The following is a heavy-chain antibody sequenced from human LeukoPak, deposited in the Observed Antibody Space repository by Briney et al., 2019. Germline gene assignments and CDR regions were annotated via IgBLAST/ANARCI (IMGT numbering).Heavy chain of an antibody. D-gene: IGHD1-1*01. CDR1: GYSFTYYW. V-gene: IGHV5-51*01. CDR3: ARQDGNSKYYFDY. J-gene: IGHJ4*02. CDR2: IYPGDSDT. Sequence: GESLKTSCKGSGYSFTYYWIGWVRQMPGKGLEWMGSIYPGDSDTRYRPSFQGQVTISVDKSISTAYLQWSSLKASDTAMYYCARQDGNSKYYFDYWGEGTLVSVSS.